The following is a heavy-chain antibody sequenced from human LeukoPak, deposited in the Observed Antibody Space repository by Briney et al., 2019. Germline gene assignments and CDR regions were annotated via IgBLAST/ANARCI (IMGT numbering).Heavy chain of an antibody. D-gene: IGHD5-12*01. CDR3: ARDLYSGHEGNAFDI. CDR1: GGTFSSYA. V-gene: IGHV1-69*04. CDR2: IIPILGIA. Sequence: ASVPVSCKASGGTFSSYAITWVRQAPGQGLEWMGRIIPILGIANYAQKFQGRVTIIADKSTSTAYMELSSLRSEDTAVYYCARDLYSGHEGNAFDIWGQGTMVTVSP. J-gene: IGHJ3*02.